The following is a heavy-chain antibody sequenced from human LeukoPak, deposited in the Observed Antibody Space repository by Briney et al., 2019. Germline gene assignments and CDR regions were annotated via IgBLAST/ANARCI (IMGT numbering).Heavy chain of an antibody. CDR3: VKEPHYYDRSGYF. CDR2: IGGDGGST. Sequence: GGSLRLSCAASGSTFAVYAMHWVRQAPGKGLEWVSLIGGDGGSTYYADSVKGRFTISRDNSKNPLFLQMKSLRTDDTALYYCVKEPHYYDRSGYFWGQGTLVTVSP. CDR1: GSTFAVYA. V-gene: IGHV3-43*02. D-gene: IGHD3-22*01. J-gene: IGHJ4*02.